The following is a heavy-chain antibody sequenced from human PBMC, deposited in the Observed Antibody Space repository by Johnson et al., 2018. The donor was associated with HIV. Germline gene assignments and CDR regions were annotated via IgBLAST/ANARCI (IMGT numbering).Heavy chain of an antibody. CDR1: GFTFSSYA. V-gene: IGHV3-30*02. Sequence: QVQLVESGGGVVQPGRSLRLSCAASGFTFSSYAMHWVRQAPGKGLEWVAFIRYDETTDYYADSVKGRFTISRDNSKNTLYLQMNSQRAGDTAVYYCARDRCSSTSCIDAFDIWGQGTMVTVSS. CDR2: IRYDETTD. J-gene: IGHJ3*02. CDR3: ARDRCSSTSCIDAFDI. D-gene: IGHD2-2*01.